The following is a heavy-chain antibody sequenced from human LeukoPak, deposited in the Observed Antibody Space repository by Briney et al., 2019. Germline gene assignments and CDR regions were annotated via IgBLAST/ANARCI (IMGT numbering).Heavy chain of an antibody. V-gene: IGHV3-21*01. J-gene: IGHJ4*02. D-gene: IGHD3-22*01. CDR1: GFTFSTYN. CDR2: ISSSSTYI. Sequence: GGSLRLSCAASGFTFSTYNMNWVRQAPGKGLEWVSFISSSSTYIHYADSVKGRFTISRDNAKNSLYLQMNSLRAEDTAVYYCARDLPYDGNGRDPFDYWGQGTLVTVSS. CDR3: ARDLPYDGNGRDPFDY.